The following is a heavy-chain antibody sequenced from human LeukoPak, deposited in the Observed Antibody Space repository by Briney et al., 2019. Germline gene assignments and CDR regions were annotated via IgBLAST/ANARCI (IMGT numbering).Heavy chain of an antibody. CDR1: GFSLSGYW. V-gene: IGHV3-74*01. CDR2: NNGDGSTT. Sequence: GGSLRLSCVASGFSLSGYWMYWVRQAPGKGLMYISRNNGDGSTTNYADVVKGRFTMSRDNVKNTLYLQMNSLRDEDTAVYYCTKSLYGGNTHWGQGALVTVSS. CDR3: TKSLYGGNTH. J-gene: IGHJ4*02. D-gene: IGHD4/OR15-4a*01.